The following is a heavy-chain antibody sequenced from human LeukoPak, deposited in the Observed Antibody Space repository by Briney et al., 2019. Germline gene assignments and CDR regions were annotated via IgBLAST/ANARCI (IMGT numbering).Heavy chain of an antibody. CDR3: AGGSVLWFGEFSFDY. Sequence: SETLSLTCAVYGGSFSGYYWSWIRQPPGKGLEWIGEINHSGSTNYNPSLKSRVTISVDTSKNQFSLKLSSVTAADTAVYYCAGGSVLWFGEFSFDYWGQGTLVTVSS. V-gene: IGHV4-34*01. CDR1: GGSFSGYY. D-gene: IGHD3-10*01. CDR2: INHSGST. J-gene: IGHJ4*02.